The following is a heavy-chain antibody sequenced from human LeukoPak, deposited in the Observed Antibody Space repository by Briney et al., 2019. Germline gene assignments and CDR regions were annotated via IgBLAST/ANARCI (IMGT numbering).Heavy chain of an antibody. CDR1: GYTFTHYA. J-gene: IGHJ4*02. Sequence: ASGKVSCKAAGYTFTHYAIHWGRQAPGQRLGWMGWINVSNGNTRYSQKFQGRVTITRDATASTVYMELSSLRSEDTAIYYCARGYCSSTTCSIDYWGQGTLVTVSS. V-gene: IGHV1-3*01. CDR3: ARGYCSSTTCSIDY. D-gene: IGHD2-2*01. CDR2: INVSNGNT.